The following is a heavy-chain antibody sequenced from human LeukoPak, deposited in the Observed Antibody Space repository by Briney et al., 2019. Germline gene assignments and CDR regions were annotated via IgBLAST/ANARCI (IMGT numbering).Heavy chain of an antibody. CDR2: INPNSGGT. J-gene: IGHJ4*02. V-gene: IGHV1-2*02. CDR3: ARASRRSSSSGTFDY. CDR1: GATFNNYV. Sequence: ASVKVSCKASGATFNNYVITWVRQAPGQGLEWMGWINPNSGGTNYAQKFQGRVTMTRDTSISTAYMELSRLRSDDTAVYYCARASRRSSSSGTFDYWGQGTLVTVSS. D-gene: IGHD6-6*01.